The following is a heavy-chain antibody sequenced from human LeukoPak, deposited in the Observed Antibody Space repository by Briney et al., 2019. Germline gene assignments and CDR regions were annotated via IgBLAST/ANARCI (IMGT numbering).Heavy chain of an antibody. CDR1: GYSFTTYW. CDR3: ARLNGGNSIPFDY. D-gene: IGHD4-23*01. J-gene: IGHJ4*02. V-gene: IGHV5-51*01. Sequence: GESLKISCKGSGYSFTTYWIGWVRQLLGQGLGWMGIIYPGDSDTRYSPSFQGQVTISADKSISTAYLQWSSLKASDAAMYYCARLNGGNSIPFDYWGQGTLVTVSS. CDR2: IYPGDSDT.